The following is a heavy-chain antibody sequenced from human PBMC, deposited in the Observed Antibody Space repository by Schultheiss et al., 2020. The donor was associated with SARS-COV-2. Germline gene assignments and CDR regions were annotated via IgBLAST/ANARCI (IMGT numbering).Heavy chain of an antibody. V-gene: IGHV4-59*12. CDR3: ARGPTFDY. Sequence: SETLSLTCTVSGGSISSYYWSWIRQPPGKGLEWIGYIYYSGSTNYNPSLKSRVTISVDTSKNQFSLKLSSVTAADTAVYYCARGPTFDYWGQGTLVTVSS. J-gene: IGHJ4*02. CDR2: IYYSGST. CDR1: GGSISSYY.